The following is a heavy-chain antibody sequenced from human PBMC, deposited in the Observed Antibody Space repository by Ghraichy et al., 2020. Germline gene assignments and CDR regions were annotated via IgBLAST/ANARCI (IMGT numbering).Heavy chain of an antibody. J-gene: IGHJ2*01. D-gene: IGHD3-3*01. CDR2: IIPVFNTA. CDR3: ARDSYDLGAFDL. V-gene: IGHV1-69*05. Sequence: SVKVSCQVSGDNVDIFGINWVRQAPGQGLEWMGTIIPVFNTAKSAENFQGRISMTTDESANTAYMEMTSLTPEDTAVYYCARDSYDLGAFDLWGRGTLVIVSS. CDR1: GDNVDIFG.